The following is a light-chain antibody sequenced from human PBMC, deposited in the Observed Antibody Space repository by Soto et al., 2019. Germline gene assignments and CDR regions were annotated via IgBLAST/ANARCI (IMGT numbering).Light chain of an antibody. V-gene: IGKV1-39*01. J-gene: IGKJ1*01. CDR2: GAS. CDR1: QNISNY. Sequence: QVIQSPPSLSASIGDTVILTCRSAQNISNYLNCCNQKPGKVPNLLIYGASKLHGGVSSRFSGSGVRTDFTLTITTQQPEDFATCFCQQGFSTPWTFGQGTTVEIK. CDR3: QQGFSTPWT.